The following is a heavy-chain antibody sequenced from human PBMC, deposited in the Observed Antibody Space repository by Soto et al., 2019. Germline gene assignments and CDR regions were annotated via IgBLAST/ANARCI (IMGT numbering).Heavy chain of an antibody. CDR1: GFTFDDYA. D-gene: IGHD4-17*01. Sequence: EVQLVESGGGLVQPGRSLRLSCAASGFTFDDYAMHWVRQAPGKGLEWVSGISWNIGSIGYADSVKGRFTISRDNAKNSRELHMNSLRADDTALYYCAKCPDYGDYLRNWYFALGGRGTLVTVGS. V-gene: IGHV3-9*01. J-gene: IGHJ2*01. CDR3: AKCPDYGDYLRNWYFAL. CDR2: ISWNIGSI.